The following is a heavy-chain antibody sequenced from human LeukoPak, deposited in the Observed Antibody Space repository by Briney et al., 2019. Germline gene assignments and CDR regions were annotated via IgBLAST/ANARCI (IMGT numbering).Heavy chain of an antibody. J-gene: IGHJ4*02. CDR2: ISSSSSYI. Sequence: GGSLRLSCAASGFTFSSYSMNWVRQAPGKGLEWVSSISSSSSYIYYADSVKGRFTISRDNAKNSLYLQMNSLRAEDTAVYYCASLYYDFWSGYSSFDYWGQGTLVTVSS. V-gene: IGHV3-21*01. CDR3: ASLYYDFWSGYSSFDY. CDR1: GFTFSSYS. D-gene: IGHD3-3*01.